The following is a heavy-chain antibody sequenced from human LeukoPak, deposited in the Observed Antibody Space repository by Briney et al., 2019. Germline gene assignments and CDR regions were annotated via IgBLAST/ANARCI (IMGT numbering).Heavy chain of an antibody. V-gene: IGHV3-30-3*01. D-gene: IGHD4-11*01. CDR1: EVTFRNYA. CDR3: ARSGGLQKFDY. J-gene: IGHJ4*02. Sequence: GGSLRLSCAASEVTFRNYAVHWARQAPGKGLQWVAVISYDGNTIHYADSMKGRFIISRDTSKNTLYLQMNSLRAEDTAVYYCARSGGLQKFDYWGQGTLVTVSS. CDR2: ISYDGNTI.